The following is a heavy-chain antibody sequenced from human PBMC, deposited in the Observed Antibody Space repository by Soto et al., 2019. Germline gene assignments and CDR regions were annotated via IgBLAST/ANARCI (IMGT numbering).Heavy chain of an antibody. J-gene: IGHJ4*02. CDR2: INHSGST. CDR3: ARLRWEQPWVFDY. CDR1: VGSFSGYY. D-gene: IGHD1-26*01. Sequence: SETLSLTCAVYVGSFSGYYWSWIRQSPGKGLEWIGEINHSGSTNYNPSLKSRVTISVDTSKNQFSLKLSSVTAADTAVYYCARLRWEQPWVFDYWGQGTLVTVSS. V-gene: IGHV4-34*01.